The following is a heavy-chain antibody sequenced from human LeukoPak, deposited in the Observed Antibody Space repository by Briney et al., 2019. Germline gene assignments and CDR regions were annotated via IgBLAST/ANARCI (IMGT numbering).Heavy chain of an antibody. Sequence: GGSLRLSSAPSGVTFCGYSMSGGCDAPRERLECVSSISSSRSYIYSAESVKSRFTISRDNAKNPLYLQMNSLRAEDTAVYYCARDSLRFFEWSSRPPYFDYWGQETLVTVSS. CDR2: ISSSRSYI. CDR1: GVTFCGYS. D-gene: IGHD3-3*01. CDR3: ARDSLRFFEWSSRPPYFDY. V-gene: IGHV3-21*01. J-gene: IGHJ4*02.